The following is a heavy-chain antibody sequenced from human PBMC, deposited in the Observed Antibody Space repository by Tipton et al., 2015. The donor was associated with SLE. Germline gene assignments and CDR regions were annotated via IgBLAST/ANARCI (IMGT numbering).Heavy chain of an antibody. Sequence: SLRLSCAASGFSFSNAWISWVRQAPGKGLEWVGRIKSKTGGGTTDYAAPVKGRFTISRDDSRNMLYLQMNSLKTEDTAVYYCTPLRHYDYISGLDYWGQGTLVTVSS. CDR2: IKSKTGGGTT. CDR1: GFSFSNAW. CDR3: TPLRHYDYISGLDY. J-gene: IGHJ4*02. D-gene: IGHD3-16*01. V-gene: IGHV3-15*01.